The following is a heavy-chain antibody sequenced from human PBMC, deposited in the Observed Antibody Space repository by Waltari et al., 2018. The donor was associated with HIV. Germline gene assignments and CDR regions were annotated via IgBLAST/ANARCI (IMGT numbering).Heavy chain of an antibody. J-gene: IGHJ4*02. Sequence: EVQLVESGGGLVRPGGSLRLSCAASGFAFSDHYLDWVRQAPGKGRGWVGRSRNKANSDTTEYAASVKGRVTISRDASKNSLFLQMNSLRADDTAMYYCTRLTGLSQADFWGRGTLVTVSS. CDR1: GFAFSDHY. D-gene: IGHD2-8*01. V-gene: IGHV3-72*01. CDR3: TRLTGLSQADF. CDR2: SRNKANSDTT.